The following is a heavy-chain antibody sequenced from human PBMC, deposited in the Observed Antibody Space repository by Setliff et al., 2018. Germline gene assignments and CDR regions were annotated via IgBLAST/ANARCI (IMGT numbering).Heavy chain of an antibody. CDR3: ARGSYYDSSGYSPDFFDY. J-gene: IGHJ4*02. D-gene: IGHD3-22*01. CDR2: IHYSGST. Sequence: SETLSLTCSVSGASITDSYWNWIRQPPGKGLEWVGYIHYSGSTSYNPSLKSRVTISLDTSKNQFSLKLSSVTAADTAVYYCARGSYYDSSGYSPDFFDYWGQGTLVTVSS. CDR1: GASITDSY. V-gene: IGHV4-59*08.